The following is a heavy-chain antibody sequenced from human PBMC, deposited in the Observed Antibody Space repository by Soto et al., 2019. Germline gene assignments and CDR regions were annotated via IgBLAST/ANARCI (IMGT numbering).Heavy chain of an antibody. J-gene: IGHJ3*02. D-gene: IGHD3-9*01. V-gene: IGHV3-7*01. CDR3: ARERSDYDILTGSSPPDAFDI. Sequence: GGSLRLSCAASGFTFSSYWMSWVRQAPGKGLEWVANIKQDGSEKYYVDSVKGRFTISRDNAKNSLYLQMNSLRAEDTAVYYCARERSDYDILTGSSPPDAFDIWGQGTMVTVS. CDR2: IKQDGSEK. CDR1: GFTFSSYW.